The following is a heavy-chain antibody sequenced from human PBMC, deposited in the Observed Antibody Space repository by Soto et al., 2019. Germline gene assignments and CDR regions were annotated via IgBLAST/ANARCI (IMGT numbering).Heavy chain of an antibody. Sequence: GALRLSGEVSVFTFSSYAMSWVRQAPGKGLEWVAVISGTGVSTQYADSVKGRFTISRDNSKNTLNLQMNSLRAEDTAVYYCAKPRLVAGLIKYVDFASWGQGTLVTVSS. V-gene: IGHV3-23*01. CDR2: ISGTGVST. J-gene: IGHJ4*02. CDR3: AKPRLVAGLIKYVDFAS. CDR1: VFTFSSYA. D-gene: IGHD6-19*01.